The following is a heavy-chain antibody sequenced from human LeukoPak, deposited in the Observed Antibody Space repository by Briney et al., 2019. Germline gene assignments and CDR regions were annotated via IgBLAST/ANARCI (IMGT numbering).Heavy chain of an antibody. D-gene: IGHD4-17*01. Sequence: PSETLSLTCTVSGYSISSGYYWGWIRQPPGKGLEWIGSIFHTGSTYYTPSLKSRLTISVDTSKNQFSLKLRSVTVADTAVYYCARVLDYGDSPTEYWGQGTLVTVSS. CDR1: GYSISSGYY. V-gene: IGHV4-38-2*02. CDR3: ARVLDYGDSPTEY. J-gene: IGHJ4*02. CDR2: IFHTGST.